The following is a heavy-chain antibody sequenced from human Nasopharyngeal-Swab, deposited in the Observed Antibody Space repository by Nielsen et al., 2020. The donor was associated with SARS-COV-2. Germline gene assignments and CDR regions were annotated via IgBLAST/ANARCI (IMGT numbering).Heavy chain of an antibody. V-gene: IGHV3-30*18. CDR2: ISYDGSNK. D-gene: IGHD3-3*01. J-gene: IGHJ4*02. CDR1: GFTFRSYG. Sequence: GGALRLSCAASGFTFRSYGLHWVRPAPGKGLEWVAVISYDGSNKYYADSVKGRFTISRDNSKNTLYLQMNSLRAEDTAVYYCAKDLEGNYLDYWGQGTLVTVSS. CDR3: AKDLEGNYLDY.